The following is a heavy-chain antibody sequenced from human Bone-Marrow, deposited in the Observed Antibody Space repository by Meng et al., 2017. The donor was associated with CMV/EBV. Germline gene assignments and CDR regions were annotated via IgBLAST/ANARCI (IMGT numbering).Heavy chain of an antibody. CDR2: IKQDGSEK. CDR1: GFTFSSYW. D-gene: IGHD2-2*01. J-gene: IGHJ6*02. CDR3: ARDPVRIVVVPAAMPTYYYYYYGMDG. V-gene: IGHV3-7*01. Sequence: GGSLRLSCAASGFTFSSYWMCWVRQAPGKGLEWVANIKQDGSEKYYVDSVKGRFTISRDNAKNSLYLQMNSLRAEDTAVYYCARDPVRIVVVPAAMPTYYYYYYGMDGWGQGTTVTVSS.